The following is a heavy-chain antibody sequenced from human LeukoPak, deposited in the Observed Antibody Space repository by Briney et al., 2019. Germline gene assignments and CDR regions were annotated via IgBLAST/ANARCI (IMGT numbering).Heavy chain of an antibody. D-gene: IGHD1-7*01. CDR1: GYTFTAHY. CDR3: ARDLDNWNYDLFDY. Sequence: ASVKVSCKTSGYTFTAHYLHWVRQAPGQGLQWMGWINPDSGGTNYAQTFQGRVTMSSDTSVDTAYMELTSLTSDDSAVYYCARDLDNWNYDLFDYWGQGTLVTVSS. CDR2: INPDSGGT. J-gene: IGHJ4*02. V-gene: IGHV1-2*02.